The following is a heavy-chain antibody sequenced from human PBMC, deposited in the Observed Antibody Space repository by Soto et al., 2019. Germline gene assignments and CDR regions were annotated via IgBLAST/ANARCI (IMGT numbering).Heavy chain of an antibody. D-gene: IGHD3-22*01. J-gene: IGHJ3*02. V-gene: IGHV4-4*02. CDR1: GGSISSSYW. Sequence: QVQLQESGPGLVKPSGTLSLTCAVSGGSISSSYWRSWVRQPPGKGLEWIGEIYHSGSTNYDPSHESRITVSVDKSKNQFSLKLSSVTAADTAVYYCARRRITMIVVVFDAFDIWGQGTMVTVSS. CDR2: IYHSGST. CDR3: ARRRITMIVVVFDAFDI.